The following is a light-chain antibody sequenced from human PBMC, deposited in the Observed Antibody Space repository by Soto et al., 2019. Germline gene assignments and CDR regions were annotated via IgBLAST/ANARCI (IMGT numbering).Light chain of an antibody. V-gene: IGKV3-20*01. CDR1: QGISSTY. J-gene: IGKJ1*01. CDR2: GAS. CDR3: QQFGGSSRT. Sequence: EIVMTQSPATLSVSPGERATLSCRASQGISSTYLAWYQQKPGQAPRLLIYGASFRATGIPDRFSGSGSGTDFTLTITRLEPEDFAVYYCQQFGGSSRTFGQGTKVEIK.